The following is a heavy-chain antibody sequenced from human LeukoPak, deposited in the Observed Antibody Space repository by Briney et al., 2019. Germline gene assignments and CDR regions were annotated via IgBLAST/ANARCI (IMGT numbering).Heavy chain of an antibody. CDR3: ATVPGHYYDSSGYFFPRFDY. V-gene: IGHV1-69*06. D-gene: IGHD3-22*01. CDR2: IIPIFGTA. Sequence: GSSVKVSCKASGGTFSSYAISWVRQAPGQGLEWMGGIIPIFGTANYAQKFQGRVTMTEDTSTDTAYMELSSLRSEDTAVYYCATVPGHYYDSSGYFFPRFDYWGQGTLVTVSS. CDR1: GGTFSSYA. J-gene: IGHJ4*02.